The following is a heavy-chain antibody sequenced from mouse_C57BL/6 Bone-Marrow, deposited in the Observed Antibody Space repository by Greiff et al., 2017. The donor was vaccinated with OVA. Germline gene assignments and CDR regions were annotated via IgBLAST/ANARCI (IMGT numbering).Heavy chain of an antibody. D-gene: IGHD2-1*01. V-gene: IGHV5-9-1*02. Sequence: EVKLQESGEGLVKPGGSLQLSCAASGFTFSSYAMSWVRQTPEKRLEWVAYLSSGGDYIYYADTVKGRFTISRDNARNTLYLRMSSLKSEDTAMYYCTRGGYYGPVFDYWGQGTTLTVSS. CDR3: TRGGYYGPVFDY. CDR1: GFTFSSYA. CDR2: LSSGGDYI. J-gene: IGHJ2*01.